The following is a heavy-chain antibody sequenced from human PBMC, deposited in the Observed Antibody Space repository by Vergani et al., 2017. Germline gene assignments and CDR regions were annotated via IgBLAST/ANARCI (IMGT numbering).Heavy chain of an antibody. J-gene: IGHJ3*01. CDR1: GYSISSGYF. CDR3: ASDGMSPAEIDPKNAFHV. D-gene: IGHD1-14*01. CDR2: IDRTGRT. Sequence: QVQLQESGPRLVKPSETLSLICSVSGYSISSGYFWGWIRQSPGKGLEWRGTIDRTGRTHLIPSLKSRLTISVDTTKNQFSLRLTSATAADTAVYFCASDGMSPAEIDPKNAFHVWGQGTRVSV. V-gene: IGHV4-38-2*02.